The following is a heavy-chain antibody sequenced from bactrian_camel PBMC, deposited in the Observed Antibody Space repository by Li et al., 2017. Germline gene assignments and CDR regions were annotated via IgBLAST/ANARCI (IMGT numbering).Heavy chain of an antibody. V-gene: IGHV3S40*01. Sequence: VQLVESGGGLVQPGGSLRLSCAASGFTFSGYDMSWVRQAPGKGLEWVSTITSGGTSGGATTYYADSVKGRFTMSRDNAKNTLYLQMNSLNSEDTAVYYCAADCCSGMWFFYWDQGTQVTVS. CDR1: GFTFSGYD. D-gene: IGHD2*01. CDR2: ITSGGTSGGATT. CDR3: AADCCSGMWFFY. J-gene: IGHJ4*01.